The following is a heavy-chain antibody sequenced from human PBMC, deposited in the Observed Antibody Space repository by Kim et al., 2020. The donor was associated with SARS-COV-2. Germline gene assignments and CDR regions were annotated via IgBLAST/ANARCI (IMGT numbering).Heavy chain of an antibody. D-gene: IGHD1-1*01. CDR3: TRVSGTAFAFCDAFD. J-gene: IGHJ3*01. Sequence: GGSLRLSCGASGFTFSDSGMHWVRRASGKGLEWVGRIRSKGNGYATAYGASVRGSFTISRDDSRYTAYLQMNSLKTEDTSGYYSTRVSGTAFAFCDAFD. CDR1: GFTFSDSG. CDR2: IRSKGNGYAT. V-gene: IGHV3-73*01.